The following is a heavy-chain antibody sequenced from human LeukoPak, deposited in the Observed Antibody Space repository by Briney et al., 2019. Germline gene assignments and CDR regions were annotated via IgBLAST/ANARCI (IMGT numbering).Heavy chain of an antibody. CDR1: GFTFSSYW. CDR3: ARGSPPRRNYDSRGYYSYYFDY. J-gene: IGHJ4*02. CDR2: IKQDGGEK. D-gene: IGHD3-22*01. Sequence: GGSLRLSCAASGFTFSSYWMSWVRQAPGKGLEWVANIKQDGGEKYYVDSVKGRFTISRDNAKNSLYLQMNSLRAEDTAVYYCARGSPPRRNYDSRGYYSYYFDYWGQGTLVTVSS. V-gene: IGHV3-7*03.